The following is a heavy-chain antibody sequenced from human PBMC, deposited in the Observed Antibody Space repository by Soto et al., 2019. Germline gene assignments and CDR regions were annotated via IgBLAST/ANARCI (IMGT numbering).Heavy chain of an antibody. Sequence: GGSLRLSCAASGFTFSSYAMSWVREAPGKGLEWVSAISGSGGSTYYADSVKGRFTISRDNSKNTLYLQMNSLRAEDTAVYYCAKDSLGYCSSSSCYGKDAFDIWGQGTMVTVSS. CDR2: ISGSGGST. J-gene: IGHJ3*02. CDR3: AKDSLGYCSSSSCYGKDAFDI. D-gene: IGHD2-2*01. V-gene: IGHV3-23*01. CDR1: GFTFSSYA.